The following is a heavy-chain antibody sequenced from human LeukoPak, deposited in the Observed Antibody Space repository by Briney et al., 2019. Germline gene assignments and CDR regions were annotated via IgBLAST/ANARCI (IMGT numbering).Heavy chain of an antibody. D-gene: IGHD6-13*01. CDR1: GYTFTNYG. Sequence: ASVKVSCKASGYTFTNYGVDWVRQAPGQGLEWMGWISAYNGNTKNAQKFQGRITMTTDSSTSTAYMELSSLRSDDTAVYYCAREGYSSSYYFHEYWGQGTLVTVSS. V-gene: IGHV1-18*01. J-gene: IGHJ4*02. CDR2: ISAYNGNT. CDR3: AREGYSSSYYFHEY.